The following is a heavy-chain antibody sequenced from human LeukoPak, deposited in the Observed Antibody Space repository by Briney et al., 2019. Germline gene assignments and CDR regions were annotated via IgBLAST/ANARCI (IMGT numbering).Heavy chain of an antibody. CDR3: ARGLNYQDY. CDR1: GFTVSSNY. Sequence: GGSLRLSCAASGFTVSSNYMRWVRQAPGKGLGWVSIIFSDGSPYYADSVKGRFTISRDTSMNTLYLQMNSLRAEDTALYYCARGLNYQDYWGQGTLVTVSS. D-gene: IGHD1-7*01. J-gene: IGHJ4*02. CDR2: IFSDGSP. V-gene: IGHV3-66*01.